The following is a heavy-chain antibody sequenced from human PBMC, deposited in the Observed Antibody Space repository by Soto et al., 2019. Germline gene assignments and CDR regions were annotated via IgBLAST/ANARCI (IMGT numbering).Heavy chain of an antibody. D-gene: IGHD2-21*02. V-gene: IGHV4-31*03. CDR3: ARVGSICGGDCSYYFDY. CDR1: GGSISSGGYY. CDR2: IYYSGST. Sequence: SETLSLTCTVSGGSISSGGYYWSWIRQHPGKGLEWIGYIYYSGSTYYNPSLKSRVTISVDTSKNQFSLKLSSVTAADTAVYYCARVGSICGGDCSYYFDYWGQGTLVTVS. J-gene: IGHJ4*02.